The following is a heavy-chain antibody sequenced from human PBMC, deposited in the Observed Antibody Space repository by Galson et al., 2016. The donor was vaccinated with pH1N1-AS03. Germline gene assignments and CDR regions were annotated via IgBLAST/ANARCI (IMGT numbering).Heavy chain of an antibody. D-gene: IGHD6-13*01. J-gene: IGHJ4*02. V-gene: IGHV3-30*04. CDR1: GFTFSNYA. CDR2: ISSDGSKI. Sequence: SLRLSCAASGFTFSNYAVHWVRQAPGMGLEWVAIISSDGSKIHNADSVKGRFTISRDNSKNTLYLQMNSLRTDDTSVYYCAGSHRSSWHNLHSWGQGTLVTVSS. CDR3: AGSHRSSWHNLHS.